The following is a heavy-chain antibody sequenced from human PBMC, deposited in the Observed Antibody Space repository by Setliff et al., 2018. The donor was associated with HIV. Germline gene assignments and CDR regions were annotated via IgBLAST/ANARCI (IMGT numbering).Heavy chain of an antibody. Sequence: SETLSLTCTVSGGSISSGSYYWSWIRQPAGKGLEWIGHIYTSGNTNHNPSLKSRVTISIDTSKKQFSLRLTSVTAADTAVYYCARVARYSYGSFESWGQGTLVTVSS. CDR2: IYTSGNT. CDR1: GGSISSGSYY. J-gene: IGHJ4*02. D-gene: IGHD5-18*01. V-gene: IGHV4-61*09. CDR3: ARVARYSYGSFES.